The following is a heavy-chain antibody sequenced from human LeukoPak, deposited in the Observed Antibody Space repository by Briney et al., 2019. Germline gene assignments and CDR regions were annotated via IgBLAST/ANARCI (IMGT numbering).Heavy chain of an antibody. CDR2: IYYSGST. CDR1: GGSISSYY. CDR3: ARDPQAAAGTYYYYYMDV. J-gene: IGHJ6*03. V-gene: IGHV4-59*01. D-gene: IGHD6-13*01. Sequence: SETLSLTCTVSGGSISSYYWSWIRQPPGKGLEWIGYIYYSGSTNYNPSLKSRVTISVDTSKNQFSLKLSSVTAADTAVYYCARDPQAAAGTYYYYYMDVWGKGTTVTVSS.